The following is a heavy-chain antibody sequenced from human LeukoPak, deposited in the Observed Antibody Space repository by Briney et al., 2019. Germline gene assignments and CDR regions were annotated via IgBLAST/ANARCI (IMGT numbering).Heavy chain of an antibody. J-gene: IGHJ4*02. V-gene: IGHV3-7*01. CDR1: GFTFSSYW. D-gene: IGHD3-22*01. CDR2: IKQDGSEK. CDR3: AKAQNYYDSSGYLPPPSGVAFDY. Sequence: GGSLRLSCAASGFTFSSYWMSWVRQAPGKGLEWVANIKQDGSEKYYVDSVKGRFTISRDNAKNSLYLQMNSLRAEDTAVYYCAKAQNYYDSSGYLPPPSGVAFDYWGQGTLVTVSS.